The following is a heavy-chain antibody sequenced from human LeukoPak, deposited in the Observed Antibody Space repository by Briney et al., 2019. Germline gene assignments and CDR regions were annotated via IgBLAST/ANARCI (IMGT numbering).Heavy chain of an antibody. J-gene: IGHJ4*02. D-gene: IGHD7-27*01. CDR3: AKATGDGGTFHY. Sequence: PGGSLRLSCAASGFTFSSYAMSWVRQAPGKGLEWVSAISGGADLIYYADSVKGRFIISRDNSKNTLSLQMNSLRAEDTAVYYCAKATGDGGTFHYWGQGTLVTVSS. CDR1: GFTFSSYA. CDR2: ISGGADLI. V-gene: IGHV3-23*01.